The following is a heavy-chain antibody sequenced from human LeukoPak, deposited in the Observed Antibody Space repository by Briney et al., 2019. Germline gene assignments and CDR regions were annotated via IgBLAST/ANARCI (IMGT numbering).Heavy chain of an antibody. Sequence: PGGSLRLSCAASGCSFRTYGMTWVRQSPGKGLEWVSFISYSGGSTYYADSVKGRFTISRDNSKNTLHLQMNSLRAEDTAVYYCGRGQLKLEYWGQGTLVTVSS. D-gene: IGHD2-2*01. CDR1: GCSFRTYG. CDR2: ISYSGGST. CDR3: GRGQLKLEY. V-gene: IGHV3-23*01. J-gene: IGHJ4*02.